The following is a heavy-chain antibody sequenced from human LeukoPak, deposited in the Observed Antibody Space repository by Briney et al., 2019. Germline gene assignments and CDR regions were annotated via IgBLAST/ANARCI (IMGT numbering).Heavy chain of an antibody. J-gene: IGHJ3*01. V-gene: IGHV1-2*02. Sequence: ASVKVSCKASGHTFTDYYIHWLRQAPGPGLEWVGWINPYTGDTNYAQKFQDMVTMTRDTSVNTAYMELSSLRSDDTAVYYCARLYINDDAFDVWGQGTMVTVSS. CDR1: GHTFTDYY. CDR3: ARLYINDDAFDV. D-gene: IGHD1-1*01. CDR2: INPYTGDT.